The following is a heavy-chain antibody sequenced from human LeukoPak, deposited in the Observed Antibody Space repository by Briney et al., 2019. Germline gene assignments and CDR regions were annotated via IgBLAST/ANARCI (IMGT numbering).Heavy chain of an antibody. J-gene: IGHJ4*02. V-gene: IGHV1-2*06. CDR3: ARAYRSGWYGPEVGIDY. D-gene: IGHD6-19*01. CDR1: GYTFTGYY. CDR2: NNPNSGGT. Sequence: GASVKVSCKASGYTFTGYYMHWVRQAPGQGLEWMGRNNPNSGGTNYAQKFQGRVTMTRDTSISTAYMELSRLRSDDTAVYYCARAYRSGWYGPEVGIDYWGQGTLVTVSS.